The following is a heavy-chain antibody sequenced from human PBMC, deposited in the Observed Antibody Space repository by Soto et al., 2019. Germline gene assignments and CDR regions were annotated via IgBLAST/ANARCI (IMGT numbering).Heavy chain of an antibody. J-gene: IGHJ3*02. V-gene: IGHV1-3*04. D-gene: IGHD6-19*01. CDR2: ISTGSGDP. Sequence: GASVKVSCKGFGYSFTVYPIHWVRQAPGQGPEWMGCISTGSGDPKYSQRFQDRVTITSDTSANTAYMEFNSLTSQDTATYYCVLRGRRMAVTNVLDEASYIWGQGTLVTVSS. CDR1: GYSFTVYP. CDR3: VLRGRRMAVTNVLDEASYI.